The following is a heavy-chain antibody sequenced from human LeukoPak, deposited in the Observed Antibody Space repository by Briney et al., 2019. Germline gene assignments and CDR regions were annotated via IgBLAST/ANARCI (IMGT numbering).Heavy chain of an antibody. CDR2: ISGSGGST. CDR1: GFTFSSYA. J-gene: IGHJ4*02. Sequence: GGSLRLSCAASGFTFSSYAMSWVRQAPGEGLEWVSAISGSGGSTYYADSVKGRFTISRDNSKNTLYLQMNSLRAEDTAVYYCAKDHDSSGYYLRYFDYWGQGTLVTVSS. D-gene: IGHD3-22*01. V-gene: IGHV3-23*01. CDR3: AKDHDSSGYYLRYFDY.